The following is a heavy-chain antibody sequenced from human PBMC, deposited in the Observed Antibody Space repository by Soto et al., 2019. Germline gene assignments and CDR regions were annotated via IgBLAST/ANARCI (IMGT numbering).Heavy chain of an antibody. CDR3: GGGGTTIDH. CDR2: ISAYNDNT. V-gene: IGHV1-18*01. CDR1: GYTFTNFG. D-gene: IGHD4-17*01. Sequence: QVQLVQSGAEVKKPGASVKVSCKASGYTFTNFGISWVRQAPGQGLEWMGWISAYNDNTNYAQNFQGRVTMNTDTSTSTAYMEKRSLRSDDTAVYYWGGGGTTIDHRDQETLVTVS. J-gene: IGHJ4*02.